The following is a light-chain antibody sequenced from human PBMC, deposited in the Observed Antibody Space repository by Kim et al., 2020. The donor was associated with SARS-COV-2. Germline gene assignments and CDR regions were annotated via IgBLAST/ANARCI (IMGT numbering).Light chain of an antibody. CDR2: KAS. V-gene: IGKV1-5*03. Sequence: STLSASVGDRVTSTGRASQSISSWLAWYQQKPGKAPKLLIYKASSLESGVPSRFSGSGSGTEFTLTISSLQPDGFATYYCQRAGTFGQGTKVDIK. CDR1: QSISSW. CDR3: QRAGT. J-gene: IGKJ1*01.